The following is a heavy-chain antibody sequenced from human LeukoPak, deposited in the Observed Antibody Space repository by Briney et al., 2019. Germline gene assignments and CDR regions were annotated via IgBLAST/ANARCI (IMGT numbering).Heavy chain of an antibody. D-gene: IGHD6-13*01. CDR3: AKGPPGSSSWPFDY. J-gene: IGHJ4*02. Sequence: GSLSLSCAASGFTFSSYAMSWVRQAPGKGLEWVSAISGSGGSTYYANSVKGRFTISRDNSKNTLYLQMNSLRAEDTAVYYCAKGPPGSSSWPFDYWGQGTLVTVSS. CDR2: ISGSGGST. V-gene: IGHV3-23*01. CDR1: GFTFSSYA.